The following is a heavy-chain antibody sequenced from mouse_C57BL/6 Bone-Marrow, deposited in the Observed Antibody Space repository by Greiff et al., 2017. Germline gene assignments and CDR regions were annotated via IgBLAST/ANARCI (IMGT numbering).Heavy chain of an antibody. D-gene: IGHD5-1*01. CDR2: INPSSGYT. V-gene: IGHV1-7*01. CDR1: GYTFTSYW. Sequence: QVQLQQSGAELAKPGASVKLSCKASGYTFTSYWMHWVKQRPGQGLEWIGYINPSSGYTKYNQKFKDKDTLTADKSSSTAYMQLSSLTYEDSAVYYCADLPSLAYWGQGTLVTVSA. J-gene: IGHJ3*01. CDR3: ADLPSLAY.